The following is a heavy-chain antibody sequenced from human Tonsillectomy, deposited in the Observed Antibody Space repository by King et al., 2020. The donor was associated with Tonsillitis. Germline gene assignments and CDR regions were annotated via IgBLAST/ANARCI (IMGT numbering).Heavy chain of an antibody. D-gene: IGHD6-13*01. CDR2: LSGSGGLT. CDR1: GFTFSVYA. J-gene: IGHJ4*02. CDR3: AKGLDSSSWYPDY. Sequence: VQLVESGGGLVQPGGSLRLSCAASGFTFSVYAMTWARQAPGKGLEWVSALSGSGGLTYSADSLKGRFTISRDNSKNTLYLQMNSLRVEDTAIYYCAKGLDSSSWYPDYWGQGTLVTVSS. V-gene: IGHV3-23*04.